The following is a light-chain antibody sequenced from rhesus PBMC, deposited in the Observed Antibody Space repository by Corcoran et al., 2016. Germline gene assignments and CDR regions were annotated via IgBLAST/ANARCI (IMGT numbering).Light chain of an antibody. V-gene: IGKV3-42*02. CDR1: QSVSSK. CDR3: QQYSQWPLT. J-gene: IGKJ4*01. Sequence: EIVMTQSPATLSLSPGERATLSCRASQSVSSKLAWYQQKPGQAPSLLIYASSPRAPGIPDRVSGSGSGTAFTPTLSSLWTDVFAVFYFQQYSQWPLTFGGGTKVEIQ. CDR2: ASS.